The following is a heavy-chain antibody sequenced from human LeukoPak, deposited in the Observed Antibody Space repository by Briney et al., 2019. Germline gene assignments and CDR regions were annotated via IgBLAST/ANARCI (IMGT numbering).Heavy chain of an antibody. D-gene: IGHD3-9*01. CDR2: IYYSEST. CDR1: GGSISSYY. CDR3: ARASVLTGWNWFDP. V-gene: IGHV4-59*01. Sequence: SETLSLTCTVSGGSISSYYWSWIRQPPGKGLEWIGYIYYSESTNYNPSLKSRVTISVDTSKNQFSLKLSSVTAADTAVYYCARASVLTGWNWFDPWGQGTLVTVSS. J-gene: IGHJ5*02.